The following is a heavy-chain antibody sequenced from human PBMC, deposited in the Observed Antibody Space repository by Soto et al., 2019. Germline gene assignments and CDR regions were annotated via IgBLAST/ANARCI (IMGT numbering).Heavy chain of an antibody. CDR1: GFTFSSYS. Sequence: GVSPRLSCAASGFTFSSYSMHWVRQAPGKGLEWVAVISYDGSNKYYADSVKGRFTISRDNSKNTLYLQMNSLRAEDTAVYYCARDGAAAMVSRSEEFDYWGQGTLVTVSS. CDR3: ARDGAAAMVSRSEEFDY. J-gene: IGHJ4*02. V-gene: IGHV3-30-3*01. D-gene: IGHD5-18*01. CDR2: ISYDGSNK.